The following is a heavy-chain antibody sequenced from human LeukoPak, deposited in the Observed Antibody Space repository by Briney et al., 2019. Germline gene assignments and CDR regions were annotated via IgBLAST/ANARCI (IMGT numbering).Heavy chain of an antibody. V-gene: IGHV3-11*04. CDR2: ISTSGSII. Sequence: GGSLRLSCAASGFTFSDHYMSWIRQAPGKGPEWVSYISTSGSIINYADSVKGRFTISRDNAKNSLFLQMNSLGAEDTAVYYCARGLRAGGDPWGQGTLVTVSS. CDR3: ARGLRAGGDP. D-gene: IGHD3-10*01. CDR1: GFTFSDHY. J-gene: IGHJ5*02.